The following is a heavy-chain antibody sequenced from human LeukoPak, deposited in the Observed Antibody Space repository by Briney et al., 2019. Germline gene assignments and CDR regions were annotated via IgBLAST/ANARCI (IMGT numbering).Heavy chain of an antibody. CDR2: IYTSGST. V-gene: IGHV4-4*07. CDR1: GGSTSSYY. D-gene: IGHD6-19*01. J-gene: IGHJ4*02. CDR3: ARAVSVAGTNYYFDY. Sequence: SETLSLTCTVSGGSTSSYYWSWIRQPAGKGLEWIGRIYTSGSTNYNPSLKSRVTMSVDTSKNQFSLKLSSVTAADTAVYYCARAVSVAGTNYYFDYWGQGTLVTVSS.